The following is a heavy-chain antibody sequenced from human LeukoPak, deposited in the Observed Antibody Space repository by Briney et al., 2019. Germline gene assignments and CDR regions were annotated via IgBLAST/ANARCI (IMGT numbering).Heavy chain of an antibody. V-gene: IGHV3-15*01. J-gene: IGHJ4*02. CDR2: IKSKTDGGTT. CDR1: GFTFSNAW. D-gene: IGHD2-2*01. Sequence: GGSLRLSCAASGFTFSNAWMSWVRQAPGRGLEWVGRIKSKTDGGTTDYPAPVKGRFTISRDDSTNTVYLQMNSLKTEDTAMYYRSSGLIEVVPATTNDFWGQGTLVTVSS. CDR3: SSGLIEVVPATTNDF.